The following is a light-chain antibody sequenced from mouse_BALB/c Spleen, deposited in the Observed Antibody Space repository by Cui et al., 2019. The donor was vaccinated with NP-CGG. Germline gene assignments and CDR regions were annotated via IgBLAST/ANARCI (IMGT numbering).Light chain of an antibody. V-gene: IGLV1*01. J-gene: IGLJ1*01. Sequence: QAVVTQESALTTSPGETATLTCRSSTGAVTISNYANWVQENPDHLFTGLIGGTNNRAPGVPARFSGSLIGDKAALTITGAQTEDEAIYFCALWYSNHWVFGGGTTLTVL. CDR1: TGAVTISNY. CDR3: ALWYSNHWV. CDR2: GTN.